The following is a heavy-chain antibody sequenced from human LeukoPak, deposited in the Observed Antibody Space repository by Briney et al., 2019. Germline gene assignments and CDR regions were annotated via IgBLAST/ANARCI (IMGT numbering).Heavy chain of an antibody. CDR3: ARASYYYGSGSYYPYYYYYYMDV. CDR1: GHTFTGYY. Sequence: ASVKVSCKASGHTFTGYYMHWVRQAPGQGLEWMGWINPNSGGTNYAQKFQGRVTMTRDTSISTAYMELSRLRSDDTAVYYCARASYYYGSGSYYPYYYYYYMDVWGKGTTVTISS. V-gene: IGHV1-2*02. J-gene: IGHJ6*03. CDR2: INPNSGGT. D-gene: IGHD3-10*01.